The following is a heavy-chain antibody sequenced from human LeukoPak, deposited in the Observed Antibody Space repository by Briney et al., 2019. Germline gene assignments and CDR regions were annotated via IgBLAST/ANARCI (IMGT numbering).Heavy chain of an antibody. CDR2: ISGSGGST. Sequence: GGSLRLSCAASGFTFSSYAMSWVRQAPGKGPEWVSAISGSGGSTYYADSVKGRFTISRDNSKNTLYLQMNSLRAEDTAVYYCAKDSSGGSYYLYYYYYGMDVWGQGTTVTVSS. V-gene: IGHV3-23*01. D-gene: IGHD1-26*01. J-gene: IGHJ6*02. CDR3: AKDSSGGSYYLYYYYYGMDV. CDR1: GFTFSSYA.